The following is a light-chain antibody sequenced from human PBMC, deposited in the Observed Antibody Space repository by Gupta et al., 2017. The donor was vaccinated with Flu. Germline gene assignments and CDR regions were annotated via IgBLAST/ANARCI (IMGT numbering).Light chain of an antibody. CDR3: LEYDNFSWS. V-gene: IGKV1-5*03. Sequence: DIQMTQSPATLSASVGDRVTITCRASQSIKSWLVWYQQKPGKDPNLLIYKASTLQSGIPSRFSGSGSGTDFTVTISSLQPDDFATYYCLEYDNFSWSFGQGTKVEV. CDR1: QSIKSW. CDR2: KAS. J-gene: IGKJ1*01.